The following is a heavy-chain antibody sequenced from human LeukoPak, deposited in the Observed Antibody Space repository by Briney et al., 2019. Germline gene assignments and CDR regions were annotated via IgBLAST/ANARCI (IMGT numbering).Heavy chain of an antibody. CDR2: MNPNSGNT. V-gene: IGHV1-8*01. Sequence: ASVKVSCKASAYTFTSYDINWVRQATGQGLEWMGWMNPNSGNTGYAQKFQGRVTMTRNTSISTAYMELSSLRSEDTDVYYCARRYYYGSGSYYPNDYWGQGTLVTVSS. CDR1: AYTFTSYD. CDR3: ARRYYYGSGSYYPNDY. D-gene: IGHD3-10*01. J-gene: IGHJ4*02.